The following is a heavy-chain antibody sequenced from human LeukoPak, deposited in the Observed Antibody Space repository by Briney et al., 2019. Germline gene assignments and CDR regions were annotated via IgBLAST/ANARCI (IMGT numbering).Heavy chain of an antibody. CDR2: ISGSGGST. D-gene: IGHD3-22*01. CDR3: AKEWKDSSGYYYYFDY. Sequence: GGSLRLSCAASGFTFSSYAMSWVRQAPGKGLEWVSAISGSGGSTYYADSVKGRFTTSRDNSKNTLYLQMNSLRAEDTAVYYCAKEWKDSSGYYYYFDYWGQGTLVTVSS. CDR1: GFTFSSYA. V-gene: IGHV3-23*01. J-gene: IGHJ4*02.